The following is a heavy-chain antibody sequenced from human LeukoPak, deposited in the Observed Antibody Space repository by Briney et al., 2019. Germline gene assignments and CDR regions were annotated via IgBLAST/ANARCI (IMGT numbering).Heavy chain of an antibody. Sequence: PVKVSCKASGGTFSSYAISWVRQAPGQGLEWMGRITPIFGIANYAQKFQGRVTITADKSTSTAYMELSSLRSEDTAVYYCARGRCSSTSCPFDYWGQGTLVTVSS. J-gene: IGHJ4*02. CDR1: GGTFSSYA. D-gene: IGHD2-2*01. V-gene: IGHV1-69*04. CDR2: ITPIFGIA. CDR3: ARGRCSSTSCPFDY.